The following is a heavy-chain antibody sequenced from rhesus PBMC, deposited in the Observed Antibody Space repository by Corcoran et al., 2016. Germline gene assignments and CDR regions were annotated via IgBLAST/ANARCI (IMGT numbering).Heavy chain of an antibody. V-gene: IGHV4-143*01. CDR3: ASGVAGNNGKVDY. Sequence: QVQLQESGPGLVKPSETLSLTCTVSGGSISGYYYWSWIRQPPGKGLEWIGGIYGNSASTYYNPSLKRRVTMSKDTSKKLFSLKLSSVTAADTAVYYWASGVAGNNGKVDYWGQGVLVTVSS. CDR1: GGSISGYYY. D-gene: IGHD1-20*01. CDR2: IYGNSAST. J-gene: IGHJ4*01.